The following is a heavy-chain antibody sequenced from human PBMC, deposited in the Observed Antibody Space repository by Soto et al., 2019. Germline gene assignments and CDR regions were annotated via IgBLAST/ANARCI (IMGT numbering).Heavy chain of an antibody. V-gene: IGHV3-30*03. CDR3: AREGAFANWYLDL. CDR1: GFSFRSYG. J-gene: IGHJ2*01. CDR2: EGDNGDVK. Sequence: QVQLVESGGGVVQPGPSLGLSCAGSGFSFRSYGMHWVRQAPGKGLEWLTVEGDNGDVKVYSDSVKGRFTTYRDNSKETVYLQMNSLRPEDTAVYYCAREGAFANWYLDLWGRGSLVIVSS. D-gene: IGHD3-10*01.